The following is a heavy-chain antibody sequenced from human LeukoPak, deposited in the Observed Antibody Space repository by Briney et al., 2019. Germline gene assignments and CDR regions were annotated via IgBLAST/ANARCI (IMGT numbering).Heavy chain of an antibody. CDR3: TRHPSYYDSSGYYSDFDY. J-gene: IGHJ4*02. CDR2: IRSKANSYAT. V-gene: IGHV3-73*01. CDR1: GFTFSGSA. Sequence: GGSLRLSCAASGFTFSGSAMHWVRRASGKGLEWVGRIRSKANSYATAYAASVKGRFTISRDDSKNTAYLQMNSLKTEDTAVYYCTRHPSYYDSSGYYSDFDYWGQGTLVAVSS. D-gene: IGHD3-22*01.